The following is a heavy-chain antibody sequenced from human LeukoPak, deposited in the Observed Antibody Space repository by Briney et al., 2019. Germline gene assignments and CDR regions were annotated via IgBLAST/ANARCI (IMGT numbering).Heavy chain of an antibody. Sequence: SGTLSLTCGVSGGSISGTNWWSWVRQPPGQGLEWIGEISLAGQTNYNPSLNGRVTMSLDKSSNQLSLNLTSVTAADTAVYYCARGSASPAAIPFDIWGQGTMVTVSS. CDR2: ISLAGQT. CDR1: GGSISGTNW. J-gene: IGHJ3*02. D-gene: IGHD2-2*02. V-gene: IGHV4-4*02. CDR3: ARGSASPAAIPFDI.